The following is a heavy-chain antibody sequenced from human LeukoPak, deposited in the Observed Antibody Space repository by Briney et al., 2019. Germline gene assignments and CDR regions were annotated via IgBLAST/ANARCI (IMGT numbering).Heavy chain of an antibody. J-gene: IGHJ5*02. D-gene: IGHD2-2*01. Sequence: QPGGSLRLSCTGSGFTFSSYAMHRVRQAPGKGLEWVAVISSDGSSKHYADSVKGRFTISRDNPKNTLYVQMNSLRAEDTAVYYCARAPYCTSSSCLNWFDPWGQGTLVTVSS. CDR2: ISSDGSSK. CDR1: GFTFSSYA. V-gene: IGHV3-30*04. CDR3: ARAPYCTSSSCLNWFDP.